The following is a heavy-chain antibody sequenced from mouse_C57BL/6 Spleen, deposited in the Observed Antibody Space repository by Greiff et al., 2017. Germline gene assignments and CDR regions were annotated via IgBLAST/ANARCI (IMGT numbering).Heavy chain of an antibody. CDR1: GYTFTNYW. CDR3: ARSPCTTVHSYWYFDV. D-gene: IGHD1-1*01. Sequence: QVQLQQSGAELVRPGTSVKMSCKASGYTFTNYWIGWAKQRPGHGLEWIGDIYPGGGYTNYNEKFKGKATLTADKSSSTAYMQFSSLTSEDSAIYYCARSPCTTVHSYWYFDVWGTGTTVTVSS. V-gene: IGHV1-63*01. J-gene: IGHJ1*03. CDR2: IYPGGGYT.